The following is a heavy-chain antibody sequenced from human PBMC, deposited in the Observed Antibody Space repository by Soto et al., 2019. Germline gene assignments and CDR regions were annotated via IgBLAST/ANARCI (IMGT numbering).Heavy chain of an antibody. J-gene: IGHJ6*02. V-gene: IGHV1-69*12. Sequence: QVQLVQSGAEVKKPGSSVKVSCKASGGTFSSYAISWVRQATGQGLERMGGIIPIFGTADYAQKFQGRVTITADESTSTAYMELSSLRSEDTAVYYCASHSSLRGYCISTSCYGYYYGMDVWGQGTTVTVSS. CDR3: ASHSSLRGYCISTSCYGYYYGMDV. CDR2: IIPIFGTA. D-gene: IGHD2-2*01. CDR1: GGTFSSYA.